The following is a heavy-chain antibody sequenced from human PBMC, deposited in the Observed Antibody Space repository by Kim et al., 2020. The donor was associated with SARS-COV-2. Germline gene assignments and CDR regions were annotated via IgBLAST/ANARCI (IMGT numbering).Heavy chain of an antibody. CDR3: ASVFPRSGSYDF. CDR2: T. Sequence: TFYADSVKGRFTISRDNSKNMVYLQMGSLRPEDTAVYCASVFPRSGSYDFWGQGILVTVSS. J-gene: IGHJ4*02. V-gene: IGHV3-64*02. D-gene: IGHD1-26*01.